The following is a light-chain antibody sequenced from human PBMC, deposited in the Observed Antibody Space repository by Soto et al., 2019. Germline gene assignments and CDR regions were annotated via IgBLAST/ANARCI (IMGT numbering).Light chain of an antibody. CDR2: GAS. J-gene: IGKJ2*01. CDR1: QSVSSN. Sequence: EIVMTQSPATLSVSPGERATLSCSASQSVSSNLAWYQQKPGQDPRLLIYGASTRATGIPARFSGSGSGTEFTLTISSLQSEDFAVYYCQQYNNWPLYTFGQGTKLEIK. V-gene: IGKV3-15*01. CDR3: QQYNNWPLYT.